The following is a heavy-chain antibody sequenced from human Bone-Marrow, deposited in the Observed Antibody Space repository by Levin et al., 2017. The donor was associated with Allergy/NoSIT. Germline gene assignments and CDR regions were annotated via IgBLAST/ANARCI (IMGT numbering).Heavy chain of an antibody. CDR1: EFTFSSYA. V-gene: IGHV3-30-3*01. Sequence: GGSLRLSCAASEFTFSSYAMHWVRQAPGKGLDWVAVISYDGSSKYYADSVMGRFTISRDNSKNTLYLQLNSLIAEDTAVYYCARGRRRLCRSTTCYAYGMDVWVQGATVTVSS. J-gene: IGHJ6*02. D-gene: IGHD2-2*01. CDR2: ISYDGSSK. CDR3: ARGRRRLCRSTTCYAYGMDV.